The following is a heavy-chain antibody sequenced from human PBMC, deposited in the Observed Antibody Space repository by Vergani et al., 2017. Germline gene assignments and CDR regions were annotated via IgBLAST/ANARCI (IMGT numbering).Heavy chain of an antibody. CDR2: IWYDGSNK. J-gene: IGHJ6*02. CDR3: ARTGTYWGPGPGYDYGMHV. D-gene: IGHD7-27*01. V-gene: IGHV3-33*01. Sequence: QVQLVESGGGVVQPGRSLRLSCAASGFTFSSYGMHWVRQAPGKGLEGVAVIWYDGSNKYYADSVKGRFTITRDNSKNTLYLQMNSLRAEDTAVYYCARTGTYWGPGPGYDYGMHVWGQGP. CDR1: GFTFSSYG.